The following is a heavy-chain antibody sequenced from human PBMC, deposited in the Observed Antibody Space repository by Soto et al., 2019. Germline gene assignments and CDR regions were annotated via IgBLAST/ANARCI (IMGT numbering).Heavy chain of an antibody. V-gene: IGHV3-30*18. Sequence: QVQLVESGGGVVQPGRSLRLSCAASGFTFSSYGMHWVRQAPGKGLEWVAVISYDGSNKYYADSVKGRFTISRDNSKNTLYLQMNSLRAEDTAVYYCAKDGSSSGYMWLGDAFDIWGQGTMVTVSS. D-gene: IGHD6-13*01. CDR3: AKDGSSSGYMWLGDAFDI. CDR1: GFTFSSYG. J-gene: IGHJ3*02. CDR2: ISYDGSNK.